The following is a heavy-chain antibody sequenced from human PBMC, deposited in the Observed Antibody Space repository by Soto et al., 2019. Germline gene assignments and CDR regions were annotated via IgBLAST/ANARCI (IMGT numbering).Heavy chain of an antibody. CDR3: ARLIPAAFDF. Sequence: PSETLSLTCTVSGCSISSGDYYWSWIRQPPGKGLEWIGYIYYTGRTNYNPSLKSRVIISVDTSKNQFSLKLRSVTAADTAVYYCARLIPAAFDFWGQGILVTSPQ. V-gene: IGHV4-30-4*01. D-gene: IGHD2-8*01. CDR1: GCSISSGDYY. CDR2: IYYTGRT. J-gene: IGHJ4*02.